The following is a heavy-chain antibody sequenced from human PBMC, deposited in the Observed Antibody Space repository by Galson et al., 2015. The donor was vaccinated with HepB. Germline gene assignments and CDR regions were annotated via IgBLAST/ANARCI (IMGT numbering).Heavy chain of an antibody. Sequence: PALVKPTQTLTLTCTFSGFSLSTSGVGVGWIRQPPGKALEWLALIYWDDDKRYSPSLKSRLTITKDTSKNQVVLTMTNMDPVDTATYYCAHIAGWDYIWGSYRYCNDAFDIWGQGTMVTVSS. CDR2: IYWDDDK. D-gene: IGHD3-16*02. CDR1: GFSLSTSGVG. V-gene: IGHV2-5*02. CDR3: AHIAGWDYIWGSYRYCNDAFDI. J-gene: IGHJ3*02.